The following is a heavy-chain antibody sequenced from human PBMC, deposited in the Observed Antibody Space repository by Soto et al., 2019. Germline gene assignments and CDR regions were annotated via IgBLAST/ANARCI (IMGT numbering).Heavy chain of an antibody. J-gene: IGHJ6*02. CDR2: TYYRSKWYS. Sequence: SQTLSLTCAISGDSVSSNSAPWNWIRQSPSRGLEWLGRTYYRSKWYSDSAVSVKSRITINSDTPKNQFTLQLNSVTPEDTAVYYCVRVVDYYYYGMDVWGQGTTVTVSS. CDR1: GDSVSSNSAP. CDR3: VRVVDYYYYGMDV. D-gene: IGHD2-15*01. V-gene: IGHV6-1*01.